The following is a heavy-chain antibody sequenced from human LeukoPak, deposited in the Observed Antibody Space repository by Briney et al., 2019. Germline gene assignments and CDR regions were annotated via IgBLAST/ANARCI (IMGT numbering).Heavy chain of an antibody. Sequence: ASVKVSCKASGYTFTSYGISWVRQAPGQGLEWMGWISAYNGNTNYAQKLQGRVTMTTDTSTSTAYMELRSLRSDDTAVYYCAREGIAAEVHQTNYYMDVWGKGATVTVSS. D-gene: IGHD6-13*01. CDR1: GYTFTSYG. CDR3: AREGIAAEVHQTNYYMDV. CDR2: ISAYNGNT. J-gene: IGHJ6*03. V-gene: IGHV1-18*01.